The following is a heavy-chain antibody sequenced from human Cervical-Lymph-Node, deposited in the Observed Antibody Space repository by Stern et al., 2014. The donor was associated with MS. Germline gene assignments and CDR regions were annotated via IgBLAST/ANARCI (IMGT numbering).Heavy chain of an antibody. CDR1: GFTFSSYG. CDR2: ISYDGSNK. CDR3: AKDQHRYYFDY. Sequence: VQLGESGGGVVQPGRSLRLSCAASGFTFSSYGMHWVRQAPGKGLEWVAVISYDGSNKYYADSVKGRFTISRDNSKNTLYLQMNSLRAEDTAVYYCAKDQHRYYFDYWGQGTLVTVSS. J-gene: IGHJ4*02. V-gene: IGHV3-30*18.